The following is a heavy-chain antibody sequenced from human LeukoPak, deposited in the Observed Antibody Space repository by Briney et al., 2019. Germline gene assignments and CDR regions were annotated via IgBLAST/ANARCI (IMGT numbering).Heavy chain of an antibody. D-gene: IGHD6-25*01. CDR3: ARQAATGAWLDP. CDR1: GYTFTDHY. J-gene: IGHJ5*02. Sequence: ASVKVSCNASGYTFTDHYMHWVRQAPGQGFEWMGWIKPNTGGTHYAQKFQGRVTMTTDTSISTAYMELSSLTSDDTAVYYCARQAATGAWLDPWGQGTLVTVSS. V-gene: IGHV1-2*02. CDR2: IKPNTGGT.